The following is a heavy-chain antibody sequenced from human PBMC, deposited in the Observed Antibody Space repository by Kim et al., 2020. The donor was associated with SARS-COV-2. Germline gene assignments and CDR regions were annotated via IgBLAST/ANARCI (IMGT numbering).Heavy chain of an antibody. CDR3: ARHLGGGITGTPDYYYGMDV. Sequence: GESLKISCKGSGYSFTSYWISWVRQMPGKGLEWMGRIDPSDSYTNYSPSFQGHVTISADKSISTAYLQWSSLKASDTAMYYCARHLGGGITGTPDYYYGMDVWGQGTTVTVSS. V-gene: IGHV5-10-1*01. D-gene: IGHD1-7*01. CDR1: GYSFTSYW. J-gene: IGHJ6*02. CDR2: IDPSDSYT.